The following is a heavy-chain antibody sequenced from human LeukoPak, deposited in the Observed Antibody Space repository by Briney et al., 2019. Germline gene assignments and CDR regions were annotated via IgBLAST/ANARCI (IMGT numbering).Heavy chain of an antibody. V-gene: IGHV4-59*08. Sequence: SETLCLTCTVSGGPISSYYCSWIRQPPGKGLEWIGDIYYSGSTNYNPSLKSRVFMSVDTSTNQFSLWLSSVTAADAAVYYGGSTNYNPSLKSRVFMSVDTSTNQFSLWLSSVTAADAAVYYCASTPKPDSSGWNNWFDPGAREPWSPSPQ. D-gene: IGHD3-10*01. CDR2: IYYSGST. J-gene: IGHJ5*02. CDR1: GGPISSYY. CDR3: GSTNYNPSLKSRVFMSVDTSTNQFSLWLSSVTAADAAVYYCASTPKPDSSGWNNWFDP.